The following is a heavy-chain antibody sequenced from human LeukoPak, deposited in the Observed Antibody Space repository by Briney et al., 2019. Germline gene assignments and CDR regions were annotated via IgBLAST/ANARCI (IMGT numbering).Heavy chain of an antibody. D-gene: IGHD5-24*01. CDR2: IKQDGSVK. J-gene: IGHJ4*02. CDR3: ARDVDGGFSFDY. CDR1: GFTFSNYW. V-gene: IGHV3-7*01. Sequence: GGSLRLSCTASGFTFSNYWMSWVRQAPGKGLEWVANIKQDGSVKYHVDSVKGRFTISRDNAKNSLYLQMNSLRAEDTAVYYCARDVDGGFSFDYWGQGTLVTVSS.